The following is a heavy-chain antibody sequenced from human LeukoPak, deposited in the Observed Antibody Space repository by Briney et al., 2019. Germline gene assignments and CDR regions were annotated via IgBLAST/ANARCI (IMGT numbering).Heavy chain of an antibody. CDR2: INHSGST. J-gene: IGHJ6*03. Sequence: SETLSLTCAVYGGSFGGYYWSWIRQPPGKGLEWIGEINHSGSTNYNPSLKSRVTISVDTSKNQFSLKLSSVTAADTAVYYCARARTTSYYYMDVWGKGTTVTVSS. V-gene: IGHV4-34*01. CDR1: GGSFGGYY. CDR3: ARARTTSYYYMDV. D-gene: IGHD1-1*01.